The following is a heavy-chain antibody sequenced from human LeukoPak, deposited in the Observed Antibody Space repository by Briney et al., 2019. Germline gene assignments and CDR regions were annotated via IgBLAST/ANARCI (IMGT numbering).Heavy chain of an antibody. Sequence: PSETLSLTCTVSGGSINNYYWSWIRQPPGKGLEWIGYIYHSGSTNYNPSLKSRVTISIDTSKNQFSLRLSSVTAADTAVYYCARAASQVVNFDYWGQGTLVTVSS. J-gene: IGHJ4*02. CDR1: GGSINNYY. CDR2: IYHSGST. CDR3: ARAASQVVNFDY. V-gene: IGHV4-59*01.